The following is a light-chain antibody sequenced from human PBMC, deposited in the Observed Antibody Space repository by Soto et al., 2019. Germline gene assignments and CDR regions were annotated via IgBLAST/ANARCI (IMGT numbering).Light chain of an antibody. J-gene: IGKJ5*01. CDR3: LQRAYWFT. CDR2: DAS. V-gene: IGKV3-11*01. CDR1: QSLDNY. Sequence: VVLTQSPATLSLSPGERATLSCRASQSLDNYLAWYQQKPGQAPRLLIYDASNRATGIPARFSGSGSGTDFTLTISSLEPDDFAVYYFLQRAYWFTFGQGTRLEIK.